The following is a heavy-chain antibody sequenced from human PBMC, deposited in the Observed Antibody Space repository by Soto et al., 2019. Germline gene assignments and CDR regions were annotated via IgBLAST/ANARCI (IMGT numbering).Heavy chain of an antibody. Sequence: QVQLVQSGAEVKKPGASVKVSCKASGITYTTYAIHWVRQAPGQGLEWMGWINTGNGNTRYSQRCQGRVTLTTDTSANTAYMDLRSLTSEDPADYYCARAISGYVTWGQGTLIPVSS. D-gene: IGHD5-12*01. CDR3: ARAISGYVT. V-gene: IGHV1-3*04. J-gene: IGHJ5*02. CDR2: INTGNGNT. CDR1: GITYTTYA.